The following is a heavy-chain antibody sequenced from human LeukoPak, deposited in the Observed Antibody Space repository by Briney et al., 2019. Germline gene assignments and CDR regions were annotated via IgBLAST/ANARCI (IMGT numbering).Heavy chain of an antibody. V-gene: IGHV3-66*01. Sequence: GGSQRLSCAVSGLPDHLNYISGVREAPGKGRECVSVIYSGGSTYYADSVKGRFTISRDNSKNTLYLQMNSLRAEDTAVYYCARGRGYGDFPTDYWGQGTLVTVSS. J-gene: IGHJ4*02. CDR1: GLPDHLNY. D-gene: IGHD4-17*01. CDR3: ARGRGYGDFPTDY. CDR2: IYSGGST.